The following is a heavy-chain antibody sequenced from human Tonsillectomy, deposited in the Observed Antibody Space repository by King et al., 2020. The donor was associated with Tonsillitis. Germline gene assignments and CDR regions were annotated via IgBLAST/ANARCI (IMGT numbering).Heavy chain of an antibody. CDR1: GFTFSSYA. J-gene: IGHJ4*02. V-gene: IGHV3-23*04. CDR2: ISGSGGFT. CDR3: AKDLYDCSGYHFDY. Sequence: EVQLVESGGGLVQPGGSLRLSCAASGFTFSSYAMNWVRQAPGKGLEWVSAISGSGGFTYYADSVKGRFTISRDNSKNTLYLQMNSLRAEDTAFYYCAKDLYDCSGYHFDYWGQGTLVTVSS. D-gene: IGHD3-22*01.